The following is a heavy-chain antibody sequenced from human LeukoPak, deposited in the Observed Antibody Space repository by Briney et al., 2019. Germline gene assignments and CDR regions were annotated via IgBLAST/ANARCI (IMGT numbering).Heavy chain of an antibody. CDR3: ASINPLELLLSPLY. CDR2: IYYSGST. J-gene: IGHJ4*02. CDR1: GGSMSTTSYF. Sequence: SETLSLTCTVSGGSMSTTSYFWGWIRQPPGKGLEWIGSIYYSGSTYYNPSLKSRVTISVDTSKNQFSLKLSSVTAADTAVYYCASINPLELLLSPLYWGQGTLVTVSS. D-gene: IGHD3-3*01. V-gene: IGHV4-39*07.